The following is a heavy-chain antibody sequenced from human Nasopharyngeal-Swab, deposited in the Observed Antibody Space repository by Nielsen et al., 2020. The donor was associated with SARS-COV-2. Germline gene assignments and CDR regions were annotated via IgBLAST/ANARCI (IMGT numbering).Heavy chain of an antibody. V-gene: IGHV3-30*03. CDR1: GFSFSTYG. Sequence: GGSLRLSCAASGFSFSTYGMHWVRQAPGKGLEWVTLISYDGSNKYYADSVKGRFTISRVNSKNTLYLQMNSLRAEDTAVYYCARVRIVGATPDAFDIWGQGTMVTVSS. J-gene: IGHJ3*02. D-gene: IGHD1-26*01. CDR3: ARVRIVGATPDAFDI. CDR2: ISYDGSNK.